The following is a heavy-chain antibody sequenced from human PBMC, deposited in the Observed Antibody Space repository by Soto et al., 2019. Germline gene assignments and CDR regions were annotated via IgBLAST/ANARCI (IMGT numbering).Heavy chain of an antibody. D-gene: IGHD5-18*01. V-gene: IGHV4-39*01. Sequence: QLQLQESGPGLLKPSETLSLSCTVSGGSISSSTYYCGWIRQPPGKGLEWIGSIYFGGSTYHNPSLKSRVTISVDSSKNQFSLRVISVTAADTAVYYCARHIGYNYFYNFDYWGQGTLLSVSS. CDR3: ARHIGYNYFYNFDY. J-gene: IGHJ4*02. CDR1: GGSISSSTYY. CDR2: IYFGGST.